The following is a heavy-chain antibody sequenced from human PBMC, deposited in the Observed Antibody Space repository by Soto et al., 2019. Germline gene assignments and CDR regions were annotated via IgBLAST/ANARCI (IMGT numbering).Heavy chain of an antibody. V-gene: IGHV1-18*01. J-gene: IGHJ6*02. CDR3: AKNGQPPYYYYGLDV. D-gene: IGHD2-8*01. Sequence: SVKVCCKASGYTFTRYGISWVRQAPGQGLEWMGWISGYNGDTNYAQKFQDRVSMTIDTSTGTAYMELRSLTSDDTAIYYCAKNGQPPYYYYGLDVWG. CDR2: ISGYNGDT. CDR1: GYTFTRYG.